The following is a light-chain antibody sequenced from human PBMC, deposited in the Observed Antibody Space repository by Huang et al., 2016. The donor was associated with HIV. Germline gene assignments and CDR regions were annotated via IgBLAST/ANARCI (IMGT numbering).Light chain of an antibody. CDR3: LQTLQTPWT. CDR1: QSLLQSNGYIY. Sequence: DIVMTQSPLSLPVTPGEPASISCRSSQSLLQSNGYIYLDWYLQKPGQSPQLLIYLSSNRGSGVPDRFSGSGSGTDFTLKISRVEAEDVGVYYCLQTLQTPWTFGQGTKVEIK. J-gene: IGKJ1*01. V-gene: IGKV2-28*01. CDR2: LSS.